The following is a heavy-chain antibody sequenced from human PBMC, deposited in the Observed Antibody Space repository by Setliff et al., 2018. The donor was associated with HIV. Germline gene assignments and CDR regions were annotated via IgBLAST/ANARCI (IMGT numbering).Heavy chain of an antibody. Sequence: PSETLSLTCAVYGGSFSGYDWSWIRQPPGKGLEWIGEINHSGSTNYNPSLKSRVTMSLDTSKNQFSLKLKSVTALDTAVYYCARKGSSSRSQEYYYGFWGQGTLVTVSS. CDR2: INHSGST. D-gene: IGHD6-13*01. CDR3: ARKGSSSRSQEYYYGF. J-gene: IGHJ4*02. CDR1: GGSFSGYD. V-gene: IGHV4-34*01.